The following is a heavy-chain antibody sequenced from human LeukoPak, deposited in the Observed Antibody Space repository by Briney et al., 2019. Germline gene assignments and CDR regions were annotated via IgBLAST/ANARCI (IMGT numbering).Heavy chain of an antibody. J-gene: IGHJ3*02. D-gene: IGHD3-3*01. Sequence: GESLKISCKGSGYSFTSYWISWVRQMPGKGLEWMGIIYPGDSDTRYSPSFQGQVTISADKSISTAYLQWSSLKASDTAMYYCARHRFLEWLYSFDAFDIWGQGTMVTVSS. CDR3: ARHRFLEWLYSFDAFDI. CDR1: GYSFTSYW. CDR2: IYPGDSDT. V-gene: IGHV5-51*01.